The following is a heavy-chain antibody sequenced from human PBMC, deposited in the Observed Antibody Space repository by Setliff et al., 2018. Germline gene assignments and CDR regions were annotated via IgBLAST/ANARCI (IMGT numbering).Heavy chain of an antibody. CDR2: IYSSEST. CDR1: GGSISSSY. D-gene: IGHD3-22*01. Sequence: LSLTCTVSGGSISSSYWSWIRQPPGKGLEWIGYIYSSESTNNNPSLKSRATISVDTSKNQFSLKLSSVTAADTAVYYCARAAKYDSSGYYGFWFDPWGQGTLVTVSS. CDR3: ARAAKYDSSGYYGFWFDP. V-gene: IGHV4-59*01. J-gene: IGHJ5*02.